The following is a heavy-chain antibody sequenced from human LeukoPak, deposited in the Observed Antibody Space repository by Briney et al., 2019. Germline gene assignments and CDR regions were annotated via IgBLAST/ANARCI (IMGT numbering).Heavy chain of an antibody. V-gene: IGHV4-59*08. J-gene: IGHJ4*02. Sequence: PSETLSLTCTVSGGSTSSYYWSWIRQPPGKGLEWIGCIDYSGSTNYNPSLKSRVTISVDTSKNQFSLKLTSVTAADTAVYYCARRRGYSLDYWGQGTLVTVSS. CDR2: IDYSGST. CDR1: GGSTSSYY. D-gene: IGHD5-18*01. CDR3: ARRRGYSLDY.